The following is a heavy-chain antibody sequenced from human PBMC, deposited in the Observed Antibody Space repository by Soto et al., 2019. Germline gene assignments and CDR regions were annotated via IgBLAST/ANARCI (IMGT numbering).Heavy chain of an antibody. CDR3: ARHNKTYYDILTTSYKGEDFDY. J-gene: IGHJ4*02. CDR2: IYYTGST. D-gene: IGHD3-9*01. CDR1: GDSISSGIYY. V-gene: IGHV4-39*01. Sequence: QLQLQESGPGLVKPSETLSLTCTVSGDSISSGIYYWAWIRQPPGKGLEWFGTIYYTGSTYYNPSLKSRVSISVDTSKNQFSLTLSSVTAADTAVYYCARHNKTYYDILTTSYKGEDFDYWGQGSLVTVSS.